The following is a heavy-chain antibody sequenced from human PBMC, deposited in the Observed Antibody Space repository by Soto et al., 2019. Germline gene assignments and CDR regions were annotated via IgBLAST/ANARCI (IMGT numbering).Heavy chain of an antibody. CDR2: IYYSGST. CDR3: ARRGGRSSDY. D-gene: IGHD6-6*01. CDR1: GGSISSYY. Sequence: SETLSLTCTVSGGSISSYYWSWIRQPPGKGLEWIGYIYYSGSTNYNPSLKSRVTISVDTSKNQFSLKLSSVTAADTAVYYCARRGGRSSDYWGQGTLVNVSS. V-gene: IGHV4-59*08. J-gene: IGHJ4*02.